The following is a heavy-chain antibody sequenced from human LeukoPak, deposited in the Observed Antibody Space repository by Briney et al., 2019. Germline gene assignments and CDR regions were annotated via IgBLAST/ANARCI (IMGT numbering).Heavy chain of an antibody. V-gene: IGHV3-23*01. CDR2: ISGSGGST. J-gene: IGHJ4*02. Sequence: GGSLRLSCAASGFTFSSYAMSWVRQAPGKGLEWVSAISGSGGSTYYADSVEGRFTISRDNSKNTLYLQMNSLRAEDTAVYYCASSFYDSSGYYLSWGQGTLVTVSS. CDR3: ASSFYDSSGYYLS. D-gene: IGHD3-22*01. CDR1: GFTFSSYA.